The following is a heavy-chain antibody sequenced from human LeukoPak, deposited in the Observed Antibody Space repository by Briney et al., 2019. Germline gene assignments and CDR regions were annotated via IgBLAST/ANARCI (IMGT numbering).Heavy chain of an antibody. V-gene: IGHV3-23*01. CDR3: ARDHAHDY. CDR2: ISGSGGST. J-gene: IGHJ4*02. CDR1: GFTFSSYG. Sequence: GGSLRLSCAASGFTFSSYGMSWVRQAPGKGLEWVSAISGSGGSTYYADSVKGRFTISRDNAKNSLYLQMNSLRAEDTAVYYCARDHAHDYWGQGTLVTVSS.